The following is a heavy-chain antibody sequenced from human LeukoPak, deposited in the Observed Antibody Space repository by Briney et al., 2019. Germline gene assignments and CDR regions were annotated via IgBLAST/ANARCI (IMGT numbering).Heavy chain of an antibody. J-gene: IGHJ6*02. D-gene: IGHD1-26*01. CDR3: ARLPSVGATTDYYGMDV. V-gene: IGHV4-30-2*01. CDR2: IYHSGST. CDR1: GGSISSGGYY. Sequence: SETLSLTCAVSGGSISSGGYYWSWIRQPPGKGLEWIGYIYHSGSTYYNPSLKSRVTISVDTSKNQFSLKLSSVTAADTAVYYCARLPSVGATTDYYGMDVWGQGTTVTVSS.